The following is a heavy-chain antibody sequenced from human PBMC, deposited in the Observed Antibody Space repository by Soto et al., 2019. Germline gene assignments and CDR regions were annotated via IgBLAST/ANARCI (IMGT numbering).Heavy chain of an antibody. D-gene: IGHD6-13*01. CDR2: IDPSDSYT. Sequence: GESLKISCKGSGYSFTSYWISWVSQMPGKGLEWMGRIDPSDSYTNYSPSFQGHVTISADKSISTAYLQWSSLKASDTAMYYCARLFLGSIAAAPTGGMDVWGQGTTVTVSS. CDR1: GYSFTSYW. J-gene: IGHJ6*02. V-gene: IGHV5-10-1*01. CDR3: ARLFLGSIAAAPTGGMDV.